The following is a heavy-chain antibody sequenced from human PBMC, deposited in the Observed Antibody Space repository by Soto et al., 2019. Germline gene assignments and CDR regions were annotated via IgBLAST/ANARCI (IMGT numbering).Heavy chain of an antibody. J-gene: IGHJ4*02. CDR2: FDPEDGET. Sequence: ASVKVSCKVSGYTLTELSMHWVRQAPGKGLEWMGGFDPEDGETIYAQKIQGRVTMTEDTSTDTAYMELSSLRSEDTAVYYCATDLAGYSSGWYENYWDQGTLVTVSS. CDR1: GYTLTELS. CDR3: ATDLAGYSSGWYENY. V-gene: IGHV1-24*01. D-gene: IGHD6-19*01.